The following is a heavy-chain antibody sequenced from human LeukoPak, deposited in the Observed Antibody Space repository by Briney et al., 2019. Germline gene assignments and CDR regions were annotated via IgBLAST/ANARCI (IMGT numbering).Heavy chain of an antibody. CDR1: GLTFSSYG. D-gene: IGHD3-22*01. CDR3: AKDPNYYDTDSFPLSY. J-gene: IGHJ4*02. V-gene: IGHV3-30*18. CDR2: ISYDGSNK. Sequence: GGSLRLSCAVSGLTFSSYGMHWVRQAPGKGLEWVAVISYDGSNKYYADSVKGRFTISRDNSKNTLYLQMNSLRAEDTAVYYCAKDPNYYDTDSFPLSYWGQGTLVTVSS.